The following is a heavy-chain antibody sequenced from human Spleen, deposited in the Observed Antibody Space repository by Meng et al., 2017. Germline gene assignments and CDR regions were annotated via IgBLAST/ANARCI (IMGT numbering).Heavy chain of an antibody. V-gene: IGHV6-1*01. CDR3: ARGVTTFDY. CDR1: GDSVSSNIGA. J-gene: IGHJ4*02. CDR2: TYYRSKWYN. D-gene: IGHD4-17*01. Sequence: QVQLQRSGPGLVKPSQTLSVTCDISGDSVSSNIGAWNWIRQSPSRGLEWLGRTYYRSKWYNEYAVSVKSRITINPDTSKNQLSLQLSSVTPEDTAVYYCARGVTTFDYWGQGTLVTVSS.